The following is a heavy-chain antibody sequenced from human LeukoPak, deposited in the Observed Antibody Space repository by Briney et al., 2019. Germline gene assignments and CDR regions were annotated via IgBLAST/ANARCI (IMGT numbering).Heavy chain of an antibody. D-gene: IGHD2-15*01. CDR1: GFTFSSYA. CDR2: ISGSGGST. J-gene: IGHJ4*02. CDR3: ARDCSGGSCYSGFDY. Sequence: GGSLRLSCAASGFTFSSYAMSWVRQAPGKGLEWVSAISGSGGSTYYADSVKGRFTISRGNSKNTLYLQMNSLRAEDTAVYYCARDCSGGSCYSGFDYWGQGTLVTVSS. V-gene: IGHV3-23*01.